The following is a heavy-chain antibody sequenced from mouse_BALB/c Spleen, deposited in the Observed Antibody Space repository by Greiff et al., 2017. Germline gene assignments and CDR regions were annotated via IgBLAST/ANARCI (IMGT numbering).Heavy chain of an antibody. CDR1: GYSITSDYA. Sequence: EVQLQESGPGLVKPSQSLSLTCTVTGYSITSDYAWNWIRQFPGNKLEWMGYISYSGSTSYNPSLKSRISITRDTSKNQFFLQLNSVTTEDTATYYCARRGLPWYFDVWGAGTTVTVSS. CDR2: ISYSGST. D-gene: IGHD2-2*01. J-gene: IGHJ1*01. CDR3: ARRGLPWYFDV. V-gene: IGHV3-2*02.